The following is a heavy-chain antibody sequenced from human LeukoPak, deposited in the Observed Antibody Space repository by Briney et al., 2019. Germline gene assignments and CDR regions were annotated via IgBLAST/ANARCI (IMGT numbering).Heavy chain of an antibody. Sequence: PGGPLRLSCAASGITFSDYYMSWIREAPGKGLECVSYISSGSSDIHYADSVKGGYTVSRDNAKHSVYLQMDSVTVEDTAVYYCASFSGTDGLDNWGQGTLVTVSS. J-gene: IGHJ4*02. D-gene: IGHD1-26*01. V-gene: IGHV3-11*03. CDR3: ASFSGTDGLDN. CDR2: ISSGSSDI. CDR1: GITFSDYY.